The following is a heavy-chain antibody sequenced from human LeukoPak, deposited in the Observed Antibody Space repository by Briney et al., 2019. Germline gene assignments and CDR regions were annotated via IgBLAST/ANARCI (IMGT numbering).Heavy chain of an antibody. J-gene: IGHJ4*02. CDR2: TYYSGSI. V-gene: IGHV4-59*01. D-gene: IGHD3-9*01. CDR3: ARGGILTGYYIDY. Sequence: SETLSLTCTVSGGSISSYYWSWIRQPPGKGLEWIGYTYYSGSINYNPSLKSRVTISVDTSKNQFSLKLSSVTAADTAVYYCARGGILTGYYIDYWGQGTLVTVSS. CDR1: GGSISSYY.